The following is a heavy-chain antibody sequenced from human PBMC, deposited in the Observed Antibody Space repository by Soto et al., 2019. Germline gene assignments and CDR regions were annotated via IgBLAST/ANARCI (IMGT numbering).Heavy chain of an antibody. CDR3: ARERYMVRGVNQYNWYDP. CDR1: GCSISSYY. CDR2: IYYSGST. V-gene: IGHV4-59*01. J-gene: IGHJ5*02. Sequence: SETLSLTCTVSGCSISSYYWSWIRQPPGKGLEWIGYIYYSGSTNYNPSLKSRVTISVDTSKNQFSLKLSSVTAADTAVYYCARERYMVRGVNQYNWYDPWGQGTLVTVSS. D-gene: IGHD3-10*01.